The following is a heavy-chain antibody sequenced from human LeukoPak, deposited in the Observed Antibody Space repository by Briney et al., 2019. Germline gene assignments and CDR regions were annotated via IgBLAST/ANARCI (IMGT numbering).Heavy chain of an antibody. CDR2: IDKTGSTI. CDR1: GFTFSNYG. Sequence: PGGSLRLSCAASGFTFSNYGMTWVRQVPEKGLEWVSFIDKTGSTIYYADSVKGRFTISRDNAKNSLSLQMSSLRDEDTAAYYCVRGLSYSGSYWGQGTLVTVSS. CDR3: VRGLSYSGSY. D-gene: IGHD1-26*01. V-gene: IGHV3-48*02. J-gene: IGHJ4*02.